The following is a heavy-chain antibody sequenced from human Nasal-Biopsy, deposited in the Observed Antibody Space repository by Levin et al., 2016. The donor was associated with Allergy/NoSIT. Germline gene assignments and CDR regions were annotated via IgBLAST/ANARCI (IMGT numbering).Heavy chain of an antibody. CDR2: ISYGGSP. D-gene: IGHD2-2*01. V-gene: IGHV4-59*01. Sequence: SETLSLTCAASGLSISSYYWTWIRQSPGKGLEWLGYISYGGSPKYNPSLKSRLSMSIDTSKNQISLKLTSVTAVDTAVYYCASGLAHQPYHWGQGTQVTVS. CDR1: GLSISSYY. J-gene: IGHJ4*02. CDR3: ASGLAHQPYH.